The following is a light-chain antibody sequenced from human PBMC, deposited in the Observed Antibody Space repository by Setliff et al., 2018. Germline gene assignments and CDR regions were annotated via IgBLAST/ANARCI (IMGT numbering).Light chain of an antibody. CDR1: SSNIGTNT. CDR2: NNN. J-gene: IGLJ1*01. V-gene: IGLV1-44*01. Sequence: VLTQPPSAPGTPGQRVTISCSGSSSNIGTNTVNWYQPLPGTAPKLLIYNNNQRPSGVPDRFSGSKSGTSASLAISGLQSEDEADYYCAAWDDSLNGYVFGTGTKVTVL. CDR3: AAWDDSLNGYV.